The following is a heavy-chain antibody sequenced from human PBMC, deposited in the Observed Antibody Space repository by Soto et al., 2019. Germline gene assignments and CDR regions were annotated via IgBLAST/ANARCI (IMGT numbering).Heavy chain of an antibody. V-gene: IGHV4-34*01. CDR3: ARGIAVAVPRYNWFDP. D-gene: IGHD6-19*01. CDR1: GGSFSGSY. J-gene: IGHJ5*02. Sequence: SETLSLTCAVYGGSFSGSYWSWIRQPPGKGLEWIGEINHSGSTNYNPSLKSRVTISVDTSKNQFSLKLSSVTAADTAVYYCARGIAVAVPRYNWFDPWGQGTLVTVSS. CDR2: INHSGST.